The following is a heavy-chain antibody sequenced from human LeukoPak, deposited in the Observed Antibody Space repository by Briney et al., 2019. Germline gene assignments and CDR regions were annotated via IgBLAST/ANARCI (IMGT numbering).Heavy chain of an antibody. J-gene: IGHJ4*02. Sequence: PSETLSLTCTVSGYSISSGYYWGWIRQPPGKGLQWIGTIYHGGTTYYNPSLKSRVTISVDTSKNQFSLKLSSVTAADTAVYYCARLWITFGGVIALTYWGQGTLVTVSS. CDR2: IYHGGTT. CDR3: ARLWITFGGVIALTY. CDR1: GYSISSGYY. D-gene: IGHD3-16*02. V-gene: IGHV4-38-2*02.